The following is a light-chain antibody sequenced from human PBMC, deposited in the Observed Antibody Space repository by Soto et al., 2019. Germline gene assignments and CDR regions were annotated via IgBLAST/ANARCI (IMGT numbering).Light chain of an antibody. V-gene: IGKV3-11*01. CDR1: QSVDVY. CDR3: QQRKIWPPLT. J-gene: IGKJ4*01. Sequence: EVVLTQSPATLSLSPGERATLSCRTSQSVDVYVAWYQQKPGQAPMLLIYDASNRDTGIPARFSGSGSGTDFTITISNLEPEDFSLYYCQQRKIWPPLTFGGGTRVDIK. CDR2: DAS.